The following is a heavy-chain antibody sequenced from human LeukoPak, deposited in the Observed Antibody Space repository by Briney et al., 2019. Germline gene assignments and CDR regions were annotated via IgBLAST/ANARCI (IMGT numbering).Heavy chain of an antibody. V-gene: IGHV1-46*01. Sequence: ASVKVSCKASGYTFTSYYMHWVRQAPGQGLEWMGIINPSGGSTSYAQKFQGRVTMTRDTSTSTVYMELSSLRSDDTAVYYCARDQEGYSSGWYAHHDYWGQGTLVTVSS. D-gene: IGHD6-19*01. J-gene: IGHJ4*02. CDR3: ARDQEGYSSGWYAHHDY. CDR2: INPSGGST. CDR1: GYTFTSYY.